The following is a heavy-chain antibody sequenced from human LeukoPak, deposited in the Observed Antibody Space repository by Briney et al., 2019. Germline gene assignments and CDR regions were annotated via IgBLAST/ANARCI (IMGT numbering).Heavy chain of an antibody. V-gene: IGHV1-8*01. CDR2: MNPNSGNT. CDR1: GYTFTSYD. D-gene: IGHD2-2*01. CDR3: ARVAIGYCSSTSCYYFDY. J-gene: IGHJ4*02. Sequence: ASVKVSCKASGYTFTSYDINWVRQATGQGLEWMGWMNPNSGNTGYAQKFQGRVTMTRNTSISTAYMELSSLRSEDTAVCYCARVAIGYCSSTSCYYFDYWGQGTLVTVSS.